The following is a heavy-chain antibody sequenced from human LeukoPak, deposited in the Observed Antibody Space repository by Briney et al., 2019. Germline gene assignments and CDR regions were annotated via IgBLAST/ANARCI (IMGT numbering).Heavy chain of an antibody. J-gene: IGHJ6*02. Sequence: GVGLRLSCSASGFTFSTYAMHWVRQAPGKGREWISSIIIISSFIYYADSVKGRFTISRDNAKNTLYLQMNSLRAEDTAVYYCARDTKASITMVRLYYYYGMDVWGQATTVTV. V-gene: IGHV3-21*01. CDR2: IIIISSFI. CDR1: GFTFSTYA. CDR3: ARDTKASITMVRLYYYYGMDV. D-gene: IGHD3-10*01.